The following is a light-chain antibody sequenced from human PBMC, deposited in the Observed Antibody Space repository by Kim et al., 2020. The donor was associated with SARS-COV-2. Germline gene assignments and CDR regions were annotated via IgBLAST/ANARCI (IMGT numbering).Light chain of an antibody. J-gene: IGLJ6*01. CDR2: DVN. Sequence: GQSITISFTATSSDVGGFNYVSWYQQHPAKAPKLMIYDVNNRPSGVSTRFSGSKSGNTASLTISGLQAADEGDYYCCSYTSSSSYLFGTGTKVTVL. V-gene: IGLV2-14*03. CDR1: SSDVGGFNY. CDR3: CSYTSSSSYL.